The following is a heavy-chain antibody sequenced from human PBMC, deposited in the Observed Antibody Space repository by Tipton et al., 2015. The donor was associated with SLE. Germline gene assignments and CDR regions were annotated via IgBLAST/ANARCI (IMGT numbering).Heavy chain of an antibody. CDR1: GYSISSGYY. D-gene: IGHD3-3*01. CDR3: ARHRGGGVVMDVYYYHYMDV. CDR2: IHHSGNT. V-gene: IGHV4-38-2*01. J-gene: IGHJ6*03. Sequence: TLSLTCAVSGYSISSGYYWGWIRRPPGKGLEWIGSIHHSGNTHYNPSLQSRVTISVDTSKNHFSLEVSSATAADTAVYYCARHRGGGVVMDVYYYHYMDVWGKGTTVTVSS.